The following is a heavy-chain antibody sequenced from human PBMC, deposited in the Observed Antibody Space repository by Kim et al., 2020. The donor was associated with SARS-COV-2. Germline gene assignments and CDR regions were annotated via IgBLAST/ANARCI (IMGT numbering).Heavy chain of an antibody. V-gene: IGHV3-23*01. Sequence: GGSLRLSCAASGFTFDSYAMSWVRQAPGKGLEWVSAFGDSDAHTYYADSVKGRFTISRDNSDNVVYLQMNSLRAEDTALYYCAKHVVVVTDSNDWYFDFWGRGTLVTVSS. J-gene: IGHJ2*01. D-gene: IGHD2-21*02. CDR1: GFTFDSYA. CDR2: FGDSDAHT. CDR3: AKHVVVVTDSNDWYFDF.